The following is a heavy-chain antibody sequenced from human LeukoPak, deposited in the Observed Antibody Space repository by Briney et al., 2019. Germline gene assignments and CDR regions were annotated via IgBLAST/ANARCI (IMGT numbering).Heavy chain of an antibody. CDR2: MNPNSGNT. V-gene: IGHV1-8*03. CDR3: AKQPAAITMIVVVITFFDY. Sequence: GASVKVSCKASGYTFTSYDINWVRQATGQGLEWMGWMNPNSGNTGYAQKFQGRVTITRNTSISTAYMELNSLRAEDTAVYYCAKQPAAITMIVVVITFFDYWGQGTLVTVSS. D-gene: IGHD3-22*01. J-gene: IGHJ4*02. CDR1: GYTFTSYD.